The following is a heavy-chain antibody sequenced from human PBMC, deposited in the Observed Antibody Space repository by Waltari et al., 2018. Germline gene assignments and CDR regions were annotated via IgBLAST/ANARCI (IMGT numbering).Heavy chain of an antibody. CDR3: ASRKCTGGVCWPGYYGMDV. Sequence: EVQLVESGGGLIQPGGSLRLSCAASGFTVSSNYMSWVRQAPGKGLEWVSVIYSGGSTYYADSVKGRFTISRDNSKNTLYLQMNSLRAEDTAVYYCASRKCTGGVCWPGYYGMDVWGQGTTVTVSS. J-gene: IGHJ6*02. D-gene: IGHD2-8*02. CDR1: GFTVSSNY. V-gene: IGHV3-53*01. CDR2: IYSGGST.